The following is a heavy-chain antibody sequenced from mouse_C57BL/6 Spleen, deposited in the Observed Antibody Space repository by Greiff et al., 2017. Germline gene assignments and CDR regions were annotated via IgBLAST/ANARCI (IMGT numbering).Heavy chain of an antibody. D-gene: IGHD2-5*01. CDR1: GYTFTSYW. CDR3: ARGTIVTYYFDY. CDR2: IDPSDSYT. Sequence: QVQLQQPGAELVMPGASVTLSCKASGYTFTSYWMHWVKQRPGQGLEWIGEIDPSDSYTNYNQKFKGKSTLTVDKSSSTAYMQLSSLTSEDSAVYYCARGTIVTYYFDYWGQGTTLTVSS. J-gene: IGHJ2*01. V-gene: IGHV1-69*01.